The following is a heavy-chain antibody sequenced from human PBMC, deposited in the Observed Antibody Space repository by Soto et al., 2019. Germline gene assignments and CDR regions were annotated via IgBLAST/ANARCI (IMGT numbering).Heavy chain of an antibody. CDR2: IKVNRDGGPT. D-gene: IGHD5-12*01. CDR1: GFTFSNAW. CDR3: AGGDIAGDLDY. Sequence: EVQLVESGGGLVKPGGSLRLSRAASGFTFSNAWMNWVRQAPGKGLEWVGRIKVNRDGGPTDYAAPVRGRFSLSRDDSRSTLYLQMNSLKTEDTAMYYCAGGDIAGDLDYWGRGTLVTVSS. V-gene: IGHV3-15*01. J-gene: IGHJ4*02.